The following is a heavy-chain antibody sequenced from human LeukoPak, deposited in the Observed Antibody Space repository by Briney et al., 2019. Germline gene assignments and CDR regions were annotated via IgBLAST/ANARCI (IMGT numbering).Heavy chain of an antibody. D-gene: IGHD3-22*01. CDR2: ISSGSSTI. V-gene: IGHV3-48*01. Sequence: GGSLRLSCAASGFTFSSYSMNWVRQAPGKGLEWVSYISSGSSTIYYADSVKVRFTISRDNAKNSLYLQMNSLRAEDTAVYYCARVFHYYDSSGYSNDYWGQGTLVTVSS. CDR3: ARVFHYYDSSGYSNDY. CDR1: GFTFSSYS. J-gene: IGHJ4*02.